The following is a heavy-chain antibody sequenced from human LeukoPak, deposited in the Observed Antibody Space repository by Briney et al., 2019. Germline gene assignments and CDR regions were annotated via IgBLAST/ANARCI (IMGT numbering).Heavy chain of an antibody. CDR2: ISWNSGSK. CDR1: GFTFDDYA. Sequence: GRSLRLSCAASGFTFDDYAMHWVRQAPGKGLEWVSGISWNSGSKGYADSVKGRFTISRDNAKNSLYLQMNSLRAEDTALYYCAKDINPLYYYYGMDVWGQGTTVTVSS. CDR3: AKDINPLYYYYGMDV. V-gene: IGHV3-9*01. J-gene: IGHJ6*02.